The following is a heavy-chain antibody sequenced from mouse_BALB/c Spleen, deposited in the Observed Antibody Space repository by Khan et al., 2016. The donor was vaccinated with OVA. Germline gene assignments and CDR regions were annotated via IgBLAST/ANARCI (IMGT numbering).Heavy chain of an antibody. CDR1: GYTFTSFW. D-gene: IGHD2-1*01. CDR2: IDPSDNKT. V-gene: IGHV1-61*01. Sequence: VELVESGAELVRPGASVKLSCKASGYTFTSFWMNWVKLRPGQSLEWIGMIDPSDNKTHYNQMFKDKATLTVDKSSNTAYVQLSSLTSEDSAVYFCARGGYGTSFAFWGQGTLVTVAP. CDR3: ARGGYGTSFAF. J-gene: IGHJ3*01.